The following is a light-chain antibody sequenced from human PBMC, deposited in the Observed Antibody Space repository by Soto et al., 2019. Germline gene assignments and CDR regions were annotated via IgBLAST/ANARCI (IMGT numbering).Light chain of an antibody. Sequence: IVLTQYLGTLSLSPGERATLSCRSSQTLSNSFIAWYQQKPGQAPRLXIYDTSSRATGVPDRYSASGSGTDFTLTISRLEPEDFAVFFCQQYGTSEIIFGQGTRLEIK. V-gene: IGKV3-20*01. J-gene: IGKJ5*01. CDR3: QQYGTSEII. CDR2: DTS. CDR1: QTLSNSF.